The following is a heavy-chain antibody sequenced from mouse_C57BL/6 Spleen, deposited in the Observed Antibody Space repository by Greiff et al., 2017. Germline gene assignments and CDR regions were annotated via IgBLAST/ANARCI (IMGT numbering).Heavy chain of an antibody. Sequence: EVKLMESGGGLVQPGGSLKLSCAASGFTFSDYYMYWVRQTPEKRLEWVAYISNGGGSTYYPDTVKGRFTISRDNAKNTLYLQMSRLKSEDTAMYYCARGDYCGSSPSWFAYWGQGTLVTVSA. CDR1: GFTFSDYY. V-gene: IGHV5-12*01. CDR2: ISNGGGST. CDR3: ARGDYCGSSPSWFAY. J-gene: IGHJ3*01. D-gene: IGHD1-1*01.